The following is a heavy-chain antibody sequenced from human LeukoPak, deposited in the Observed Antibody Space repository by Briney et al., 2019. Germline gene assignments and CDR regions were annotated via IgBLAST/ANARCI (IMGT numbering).Heavy chain of an antibody. CDR3: ARRPHSYNWNYYFDY. Sequence: KPSETLSLTCTVSGGSISSYYWSWIRQPPGKGLEWIGYIYYSGSTNYNPSLKSRVTISVDTSKNQFSLKLSSVTAADTAVYYCARRPHSYNWNYYFDYWGQGTLVTVSS. CDR1: GGSISSYY. J-gene: IGHJ4*02. D-gene: IGHD1-7*01. CDR2: IYYSGST. V-gene: IGHV4-59*08.